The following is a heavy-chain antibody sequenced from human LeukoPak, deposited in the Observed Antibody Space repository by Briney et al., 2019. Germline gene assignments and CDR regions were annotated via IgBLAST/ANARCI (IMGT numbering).Heavy chain of an antibody. D-gene: IGHD1-1*01. CDR3: ARGGVWNRYFDL. Sequence: AASVKVSCKASGYTFTSYYMHWVRQAPGQGLEWMGIINPSGGSTSYAQKLQGRVTMTTDTSTSTAYMELRSLRSDDTAVYYCARGGVWNRYFDLWGRGTLVTVSS. CDR1: GYTFTSYY. J-gene: IGHJ2*01. CDR2: INPSGGST. V-gene: IGHV1-46*01.